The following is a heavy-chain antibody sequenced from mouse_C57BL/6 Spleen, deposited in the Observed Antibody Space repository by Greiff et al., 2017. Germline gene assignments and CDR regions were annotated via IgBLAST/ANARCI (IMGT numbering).Heavy chain of an antibody. Sequence: QVQLQQPGAELVRPGSSVKLSCKASGYTFTSYWMDWVKQRPGQGLEWIGNIYPSDSETHYNQKFKDKATLTVDKSSSTAYMQLSSLTSEDSAVYYCARLRDYSNYGYFDVWGTGTTVTVSS. CDR3: ARLRDYSNYGYFDV. CDR1: GYTFTSYW. D-gene: IGHD2-5*01. V-gene: IGHV1-61*01. J-gene: IGHJ1*03. CDR2: IYPSDSET.